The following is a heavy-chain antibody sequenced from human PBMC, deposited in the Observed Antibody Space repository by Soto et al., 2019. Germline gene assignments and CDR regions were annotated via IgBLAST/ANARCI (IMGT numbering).Heavy chain of an antibody. J-gene: IGHJ6*02. V-gene: IGHV1-69*06. CDR3: ARSGRGWNPDRNYYYYGMDV. CDR2: IIPIFGTA. CDR1: GGTFSSYA. D-gene: IGHD1-1*01. Sequence: SVHVSCKASGGTFSSYALDWVRQAPGQGLEWMGVIIPIFGTAKYAQKFQGRVTITADKSTSTAYMELSSLRSEDTAIYYCARSGRGWNPDRNYYYYGMDVWGQGTTVTVSS.